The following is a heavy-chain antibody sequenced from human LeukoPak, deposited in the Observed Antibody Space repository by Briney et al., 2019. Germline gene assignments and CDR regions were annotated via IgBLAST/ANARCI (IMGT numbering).Heavy chain of an antibody. Sequence: SETLSLTCTVSGGSISSGGYYWSWIRQHPGKGLEWIGYIYYSGSTYYNPSLKSRVTISVDTSKNQFSLKLSSVTAADTAVYYCARDRLESDGMDVWGQGSTVTDSS. J-gene: IGHJ6*02. V-gene: IGHV4-31*03. CDR1: GGSISSGGYY. CDR3: ARDRLESDGMDV. CDR2: IYYSGST. D-gene: IGHD3-3*01.